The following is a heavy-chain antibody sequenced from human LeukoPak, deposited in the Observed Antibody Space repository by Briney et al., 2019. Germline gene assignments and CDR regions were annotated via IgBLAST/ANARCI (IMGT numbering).Heavy chain of an antibody. Sequence: GSLRLSCAASGFTFSSYAMSWARQAPGKGLEWVSAISGSGGSTYYADSVKGRFTISRDNSKNTLYLQMNSLRAEDTAVYYCAKDQEGCSGGSCFLFDYWGQGTLVTVSS. CDR1: GFTFSSYA. J-gene: IGHJ4*02. CDR3: AKDQEGCSGGSCFLFDY. D-gene: IGHD2-15*01. CDR2: ISGSGGST. V-gene: IGHV3-23*01.